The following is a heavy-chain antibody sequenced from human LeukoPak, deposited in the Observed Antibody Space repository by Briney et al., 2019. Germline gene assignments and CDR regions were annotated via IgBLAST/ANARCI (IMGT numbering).Heavy chain of an antibody. D-gene: IGHD4-23*01. CDR2: ISGGGSST. CDR3: AKLRGSVTTVVDC. CDR1: GFTFSSYA. V-gene: IGHV3-23*01. J-gene: IGHJ4*02. Sequence: GGSLRLSCAASGFTFSSYAMSWVRQAPGKGLEWFSAISGGGSSTYYADSVKGRFTISRDNSRNMVYLQANTLRVEDTAVYYCAKLRGSVTTVVDCWGQGTLVTVSS.